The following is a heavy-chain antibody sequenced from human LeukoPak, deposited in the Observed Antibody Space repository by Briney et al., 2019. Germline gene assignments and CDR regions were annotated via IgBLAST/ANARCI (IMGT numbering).Heavy chain of an antibody. Sequence: NPGGSLRLSCAASGFTFSNAWMTWVRQAPGKGLEWVGLIKKKTDGGTTDYAAPVKDRFTISRDDSKNTLYLQMNSLKTEDTAVYYCTTLFTMVRGVIEYWGQGTLVTVSS. V-gene: IGHV3-15*01. CDR1: GFTFSNAW. J-gene: IGHJ4*02. CDR3: TTLFTMVRGVIEY. CDR2: IKKKTDGGTT. D-gene: IGHD3-10*01.